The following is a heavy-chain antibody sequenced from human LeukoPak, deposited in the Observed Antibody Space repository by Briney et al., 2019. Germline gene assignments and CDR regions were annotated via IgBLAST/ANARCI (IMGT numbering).Heavy chain of an antibody. CDR1: GGSISSGGYY. CDR3: ARDRGCSSTSCYTDAFDI. D-gene: IGHD2-2*02. Sequence: SETLSLTCTVSGGSISSGGYYWSWIRQHPGKGLECIGYIYYSGSTYYNPSLKSRVTISVDTSKNQFSLKLSSVTAADTAVYYCARDRGCSSTSCYTDAFDIWGQGTMVTVSS. V-gene: IGHV4-31*03. CDR2: IYYSGST. J-gene: IGHJ3*02.